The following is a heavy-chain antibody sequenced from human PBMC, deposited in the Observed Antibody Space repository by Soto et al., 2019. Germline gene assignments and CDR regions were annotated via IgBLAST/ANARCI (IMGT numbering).Heavy chain of an antibody. D-gene: IGHD3-10*01. CDR3: ARDSKITMVRGTYYYYGMDV. CDR1: GYTFTSCG. J-gene: IGHJ6*02. Sequence: GASVKVSCKASGYTFTSCGMSWVRQAPGEGLEWMGWISAYNGNTNYAQKLQGRVTMTTDTSTSTAYMELRSLRSDDTAVYYCARDSKITMVRGTYYYYGMDVWGQGTTVTVSS. V-gene: IGHV1-18*01. CDR2: ISAYNGNT.